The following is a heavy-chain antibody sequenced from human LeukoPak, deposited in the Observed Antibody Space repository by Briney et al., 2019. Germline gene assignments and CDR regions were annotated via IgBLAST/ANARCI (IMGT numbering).Heavy chain of an antibody. CDR3: ARQAYVSGWVFDY. Sequence: SDTLSLTCTVSGGSISSSSYYWGWIRQPPGKGLEWIESIYYSGSTYYNPSLKSRVTISVDTSKNQISLKLSSVTAADTALYYCARQAYVSGWVFDYWGEGTLVTVSS. V-gene: IGHV4-39*01. CDR2: IYYSGST. CDR1: GGSISSSSYY. J-gene: IGHJ4*02. D-gene: IGHD6-19*01.